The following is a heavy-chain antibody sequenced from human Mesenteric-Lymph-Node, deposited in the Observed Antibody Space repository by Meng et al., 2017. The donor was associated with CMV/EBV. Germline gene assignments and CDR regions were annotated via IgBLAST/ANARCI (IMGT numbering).Heavy chain of an antibody. D-gene: IGHD5-12*01. CDR3: ARDSGYDFESQNWFDP. Sequence: GYNLTSYYMHWVRQAPGQGLEWMGIIKPTGGGTTYAREFQGRVTMTRDTSTSTVYMELSSLRSEDTAVYYCARDSGYDFESQNWFDPWGQGTLVTVSS. CDR1: GYNLTSYY. V-gene: IGHV1-46*01. J-gene: IGHJ5*02. CDR2: IKPTGGGT.